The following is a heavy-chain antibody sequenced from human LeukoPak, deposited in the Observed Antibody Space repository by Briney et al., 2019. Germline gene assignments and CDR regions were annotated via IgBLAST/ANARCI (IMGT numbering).Heavy chain of an antibody. CDR3: ARRSVAGSLDY. Sequence: GGSLRLSCAASGFTFSTYWMSWVRQAPGKGLEWVANTKEDGGEKYYVDSVKGRFTVSRDNAENSLYLQMNSLRAEDTAVYYCARRSVAGSLDYWGQGTLVTVSS. J-gene: IGHJ4*02. CDR2: TKEDGGEK. CDR1: GFTFSTYW. D-gene: IGHD6-19*01. V-gene: IGHV3-7*01.